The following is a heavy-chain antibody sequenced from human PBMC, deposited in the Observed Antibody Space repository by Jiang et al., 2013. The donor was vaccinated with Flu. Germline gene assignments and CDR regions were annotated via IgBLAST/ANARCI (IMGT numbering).Heavy chain of an antibody. Sequence: GGSTSYAQKFQGRVTMTRDTSTSTVYMELSSLRSEDTAVYYCASTIGYWGQGTLVTVSS. D-gene: IGHD3-10*01. V-gene: IGHV1-46*01. CDR3: ASTIGY. CDR2: GGST. J-gene: IGHJ4*02.